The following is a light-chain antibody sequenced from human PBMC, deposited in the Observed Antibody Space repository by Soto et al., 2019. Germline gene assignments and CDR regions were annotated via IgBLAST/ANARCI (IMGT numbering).Light chain of an antibody. CDR2: DVT. J-gene: IGLJ2*01. CDR1: SSDIGVYNY. V-gene: IGLV2-14*01. Sequence: QSALTQPASVSASPGQSVTISCTGTSSDIGVYNYVSWYQQHPGKAPKLMIYDVTNRHSGVSNRFSGSKSGNTASLTITGLQAEDEADYYCSSYAGSGTFEIFGGGTKLTVL. CDR3: SSYAGSGTFEI.